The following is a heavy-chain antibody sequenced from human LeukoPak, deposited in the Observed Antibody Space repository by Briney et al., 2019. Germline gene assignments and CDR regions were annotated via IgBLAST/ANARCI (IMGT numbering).Heavy chain of an antibody. V-gene: IGHV3-7*01. CDR1: GFTFSNAW. CDR2: INQDGGEK. J-gene: IGHJ3*02. D-gene: IGHD6-19*01. CDR3: ASEGGISGWYDVFDI. Sequence: GGSLRLSCAASGFTFSNAWMSWVRQAPGKGLEWVATINQDGGEKYYVDSVKGRFTISRDNAKNSLFLQMNSLRVEDTAVYYCASEGGISGWYDVFDIWGQGTMVTVSS.